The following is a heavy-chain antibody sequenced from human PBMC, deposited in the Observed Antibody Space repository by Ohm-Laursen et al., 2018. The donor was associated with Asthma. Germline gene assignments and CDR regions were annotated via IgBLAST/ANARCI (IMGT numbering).Heavy chain of an antibody. CDR3: ARVRGDYYYGMDV. J-gene: IGHJ6*02. Sequence: TLSLTCTVSGGSVSSGSYYWSWIRQPPRKGLEWIGYIYYSGSTNYNPSLKSRVTISVDTSKNQFSLKLSSVTAADTAVYYCARVRGDYYYGMDVWGQGTTVTVSS. CDR2: IYYSGST. V-gene: IGHV4-61*01. D-gene: IGHD4-17*01. CDR1: GGSVSSGSYY.